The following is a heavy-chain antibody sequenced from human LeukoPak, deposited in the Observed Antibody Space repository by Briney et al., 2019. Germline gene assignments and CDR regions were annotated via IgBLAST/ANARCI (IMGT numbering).Heavy chain of an antibody. Sequence: SETLSLTCTVSGGSINSYYWNWIRQPPGKALEWIGYIYSSGTTNYNPSLKSRVTISVDTSKNQFSLRLTSLTAADAAVYYCARGTRWSDYWGQGTLVTVSS. CDR2: IYSSGTT. CDR1: GGSINSYY. V-gene: IGHV4-59*01. CDR3: ARGTRWSDY. D-gene: IGHD1-1*01. J-gene: IGHJ4*02.